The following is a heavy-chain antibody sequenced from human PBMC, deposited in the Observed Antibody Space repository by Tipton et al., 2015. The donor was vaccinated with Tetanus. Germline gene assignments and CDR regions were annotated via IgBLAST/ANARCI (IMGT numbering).Heavy chain of an antibody. CDR2: THHSGNT. Sequence: GLVKPSETLSLTCSVSGASISSYYWNWIRQVPGKGLEWIGYTHHSGNTNYNPSLSGRVTTSVDTSKNQFSLKMSSVTAADTAVYFCAKSDGAQTSGWYPSLYFDFWGQGTLVTVSS. D-gene: IGHD6-19*01. J-gene: IGHJ4*02. V-gene: IGHV4-59*01. CDR3: AKSDGAQTSGWYPSLYFDF. CDR1: GASISSYY.